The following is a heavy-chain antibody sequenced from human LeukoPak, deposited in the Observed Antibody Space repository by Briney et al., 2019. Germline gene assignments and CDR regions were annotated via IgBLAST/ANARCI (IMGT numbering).Heavy chain of an antibody. CDR3: ARGRAGYNWNPHPFFDY. Sequence: ASVKVSCKASGGTFSSYAISWVRQAPGQGLEWMGGIIPMFDTANYAQKFQGRVTITADKSTSTAYMDLSSLKSEDTAVYYCARGRAGYNWNPHPFFDYWGQGTLVTVSS. CDR2: IIPMFDTA. D-gene: IGHD1-20*01. J-gene: IGHJ4*02. CDR1: GGTFSSYA. V-gene: IGHV1-69*06.